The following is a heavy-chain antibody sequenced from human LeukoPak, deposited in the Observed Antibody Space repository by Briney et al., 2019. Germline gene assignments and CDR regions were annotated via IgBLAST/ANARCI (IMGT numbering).Heavy chain of an antibody. D-gene: IGHD3-9*01. J-gene: IGHJ5*02. CDR2: IIPIFGTA. Sequence: SVTVSCTASGGTFSSYAIGWVRQAPGQGLEWMGGIIPIFGTANYAQKFQGRVTITADESTSTAYMELSSLRSEDTAVYYCAREDYDILTGYNWFDPWGQGTLVTVSS. V-gene: IGHV1-69*01. CDR3: AREDYDILTGYNWFDP. CDR1: GGTFSSYA.